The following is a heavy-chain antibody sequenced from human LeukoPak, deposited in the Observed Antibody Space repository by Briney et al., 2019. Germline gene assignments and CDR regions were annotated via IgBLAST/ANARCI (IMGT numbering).Heavy chain of an antibody. Sequence: ASVKVSCKASGYTFTGYYMHWVRQAPGQGLECMGWINPNSGGTNYAQKFQGRVTMTRDTSISTAYMELSRLRSDDTAVYYCASTPGDYDIYMDVWGKGTTVTVSS. V-gene: IGHV1-2*02. J-gene: IGHJ6*03. D-gene: IGHD4-17*01. CDR1: GYTFTGYY. CDR3: ASTPGDYDIYMDV. CDR2: INPNSGGT.